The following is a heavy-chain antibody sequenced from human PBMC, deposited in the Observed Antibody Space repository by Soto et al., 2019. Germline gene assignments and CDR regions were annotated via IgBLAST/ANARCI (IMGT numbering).Heavy chain of an antibody. CDR2: ISTYNGNT. J-gene: IGHJ5*02. Sequence: QVQLVQSGPEVKKPGASVKVSCKASGYTFSNSGFSWMRQAPGQGLEWMGWISTYNGNTNYAQKFQGRLSMTTDTSTSTAFMELRTLRSDDTAVYYCARSWTDYGGNLDLWGQGTLVSVSA. V-gene: IGHV1-18*01. CDR1: GYTFSNSG. D-gene: IGHD3-10*01. CDR3: ARSWTDYGGNLDL.